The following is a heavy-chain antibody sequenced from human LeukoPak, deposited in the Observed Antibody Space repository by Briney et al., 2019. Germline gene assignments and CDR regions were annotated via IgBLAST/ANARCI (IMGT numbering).Heavy chain of an antibody. V-gene: IGHV5-51*07. J-gene: IGHJ4*02. CDR3: AKTPYSSSWYVFDY. Sequence: GESLKISCKGSGYSFTNYWIGWVHQMPGKGLEWMGIIYPGDSDTRYSPSFQGQVTISADKSISTAYLQWSSLKASDSAIYYCAKTPYSSSWYVFDYWGQGTLVTVSS. D-gene: IGHD6-13*01. CDR1: GYSFTNYW. CDR2: IYPGDSDT.